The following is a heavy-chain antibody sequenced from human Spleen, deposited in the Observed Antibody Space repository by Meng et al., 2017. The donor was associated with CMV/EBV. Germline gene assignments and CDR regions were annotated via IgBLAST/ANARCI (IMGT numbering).Heavy chain of an antibody. J-gene: IGHJ5*02. D-gene: IGHD1-26*01. CDR3: LVGAIGDWFDP. CDR1: GFIFSNYW. V-gene: IGHV3-7*01. Sequence: GESLKISCAASGFIFSNYWMSWVRQAPGKGLEWVANIKQDGSEIYYVDSAKGRFTISRDNANNSLYLQMDSLRAEDTAVYYCLVGAIGDWFDPWGQGTLVTVS. CDR2: IKQDGSEI.